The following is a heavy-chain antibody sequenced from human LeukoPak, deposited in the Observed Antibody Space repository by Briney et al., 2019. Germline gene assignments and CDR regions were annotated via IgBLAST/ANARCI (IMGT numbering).Heavy chain of an antibody. Sequence: PGGSLRLSCASSGFSFSVYSMNWVRQAPGKGLEWVSYISGSSSITYYADSVKGRFTISRDNAKNSLYLRMNSLRAEDTAVYYCARESGHIDYWGQGTLVTVSS. J-gene: IGHJ4*02. V-gene: IGHV3-48*04. CDR3: ARESGHIDY. D-gene: IGHD3-10*01. CDR1: GFSFSVYS. CDR2: ISGSSSIT.